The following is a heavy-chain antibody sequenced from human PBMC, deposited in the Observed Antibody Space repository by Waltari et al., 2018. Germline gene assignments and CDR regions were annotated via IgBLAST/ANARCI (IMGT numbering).Heavy chain of an antibody. V-gene: IGHV4-59*02. Sequence: QVQLQESGPGLVRPSETLSPPCTGSGAAVSDYYWNWIRLPPGKGLEWIGTIYDSGATYYNPSLKSRLTMLMDTSKNQFSLILESVTAADRGLYYCTRGLFGRSWTPYYWGQGTLVTVSS. CDR2: IYDSGAT. J-gene: IGHJ4*02. CDR1: GAAVSDYY. CDR3: TRGLFGRSWTPYY. D-gene: IGHD3-10*01.